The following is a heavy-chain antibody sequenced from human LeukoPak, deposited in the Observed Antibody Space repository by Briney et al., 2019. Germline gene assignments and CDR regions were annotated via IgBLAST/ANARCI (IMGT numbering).Heavy chain of an antibody. CDR1: GGTFSSYA. CDR3: VKSAGKDGYRDVFDI. V-gene: IGHV1-69*05. Sequence: GASVKVSCKASGGTFSSYAISWVRQAPGQGLEWMGGIIPIFGTANYAQKFQGRVTITTDESTSTAYMELNSLRAEDTAVYHCVKSAGKDGYRDVFDIWGQGTVVTVSS. CDR2: IIPIFGTA. D-gene: IGHD5-24*01. J-gene: IGHJ3*02.